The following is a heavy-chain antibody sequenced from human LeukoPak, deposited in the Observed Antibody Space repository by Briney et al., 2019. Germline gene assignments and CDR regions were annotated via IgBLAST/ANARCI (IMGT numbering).Heavy chain of an antibody. CDR3: ARVPSGRPYDSSGPDY. D-gene: IGHD3-22*01. J-gene: IGHJ4*02. CDR2: LNYNGGNT. V-gene: IGHV3-23*01. Sequence: GSLRLSCAASGFTFSTYAMTWLRQAPGKGLEWVSALNYNGGNTYYADSVKGRFTISRDNAKNSLYLQMNSLRAEDTAVYYCARVPSGRPYDSSGPDYWGQGTLVTVSS. CDR1: GFTFSTYA.